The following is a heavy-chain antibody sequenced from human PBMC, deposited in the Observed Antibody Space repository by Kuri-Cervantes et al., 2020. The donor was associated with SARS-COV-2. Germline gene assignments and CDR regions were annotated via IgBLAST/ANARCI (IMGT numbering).Heavy chain of an antibody. D-gene: IGHD1-26*01. V-gene: IGHV3-48*01. J-gene: IGHJ5*02. Sequence: GGSLRLSCAASGFTFSSYSMNWVRQAPGKGLEWVSYISSSSSTIYYADSVKGRFTISRDNAKNSLYLQMSSLKTEDTAVYYCTRDVGIGSYYDWFDPWGQGTLVTVSS. CDR1: GFTFSSYS. CDR3: TRDVGIGSYYDWFDP. CDR2: ISSSSSTI.